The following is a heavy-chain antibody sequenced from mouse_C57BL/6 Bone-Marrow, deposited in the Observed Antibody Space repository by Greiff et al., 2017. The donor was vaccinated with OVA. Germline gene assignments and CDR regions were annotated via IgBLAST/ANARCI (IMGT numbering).Heavy chain of an antibody. V-gene: IGHV14-2*01. J-gene: IGHJ3*01. CDR1: GFNIKDYY. CDR3: ATFITTVVAPAY. D-gene: IGHD1-1*01. CDR2: IDPEDGET. Sequence: VQLQQSGAELVKPGASVKLSCTASGFNIKDYYMHWVKQRTEQGLEWIGRIDPEDGETTYAPKFQGKAIITADTSSNTAYLQLDSLTSKDTAVYYCATFITTVVAPAYWGQGTLVTVSA.